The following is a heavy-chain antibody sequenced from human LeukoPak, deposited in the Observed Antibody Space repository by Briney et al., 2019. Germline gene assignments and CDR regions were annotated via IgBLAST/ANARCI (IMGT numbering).Heavy chain of an antibody. D-gene: IGHD6-13*01. Sequence: GGSLRLSCAASGFTFSDYYMSWIRQAPGKGLEWASYISSSGSTIYYADSVKGRFTISRDNAKNSLYLQMNSLRAEDTAVYYCARDAAAAGTDVSGFDPWGQGTLVTVSS. J-gene: IGHJ5*02. CDR3: ARDAAAAGTDVSGFDP. CDR2: ISSSGSTI. V-gene: IGHV3-11*01. CDR1: GFTFSDYY.